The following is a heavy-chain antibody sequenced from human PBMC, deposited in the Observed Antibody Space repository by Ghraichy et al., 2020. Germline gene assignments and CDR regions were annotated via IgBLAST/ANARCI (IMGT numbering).Heavy chain of an antibody. V-gene: IGHV4-31*03. D-gene: IGHD5-12*01. CDR2: IYYSGST. Sequence: SETLSLTCTVSGGSISSGGYYWSWIRQHPGKGLEWIGYIYYSGSTYYNPSLKSRVTISVDTSKNQFSLKLSSVTAADTAVYYCARVGDIVATINPWGQGTLVTVSS. CDR3: ARVGDIVATINP. CDR1: GGSISSGGYY. J-gene: IGHJ5*02.